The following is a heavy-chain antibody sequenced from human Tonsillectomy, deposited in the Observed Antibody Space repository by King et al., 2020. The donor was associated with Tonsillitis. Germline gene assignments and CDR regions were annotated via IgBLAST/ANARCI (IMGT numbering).Heavy chain of an antibody. J-gene: IGHJ6*02. V-gene: IGHV3-21*01. Sequence: VQLVESGGGLVKPGGSLRLSCAASGFTFSSYYLNWVRQAPGKGLEWVSSIDSGSTYIYNADSVKGRFTISRNNAKNSLYLQMNSLKAERTTVYYCARNSGYDYVMAAWGQGTTVTVSS. CDR3: ARNSGYDYVMAA. CDR2: IDSGSTYI. D-gene: IGHD1-26*01. CDR1: GFTFSSYY.